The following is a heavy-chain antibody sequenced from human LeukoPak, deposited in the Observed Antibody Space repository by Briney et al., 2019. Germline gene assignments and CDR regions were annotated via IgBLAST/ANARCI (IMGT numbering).Heavy chain of an antibody. J-gene: IGHJ6*03. D-gene: IGHD6-13*01. CDR2: INTNTGTP. CDR1: GYTFNIYV. CDR3: ARGLYRSSSFSMDV. V-gene: IGHV7-4-1*02. Sequence: ASVKVSCKASGYTFNIYVMNWVRQAPGQGLEWMGWINTNTGTPTYAQGFTGRFVFSLDTSVSTAYLQISSLKAEDTAVFYCARGLYRSSSFSMDVWGKGTTVTVSS.